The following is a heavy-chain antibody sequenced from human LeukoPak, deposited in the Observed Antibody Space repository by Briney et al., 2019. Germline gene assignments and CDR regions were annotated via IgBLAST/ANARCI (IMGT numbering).Heavy chain of an antibody. CDR1: GFTFSSYS. V-gene: IGHV3-48*04. CDR2: ISSTSSAI. Sequence: GGSLRLSCAASGFTFSSYSMNWVRQAPGKGLEWLSYISSTSSAIYYADSLKGRFTISRDNAKNSLYLQMDSLRAEDTAVYYCARVIGSYGDSAYWGQGTLVTVTS. J-gene: IGHJ4*02. D-gene: IGHD3-16*01. CDR3: ARVIGSYGDSAY.